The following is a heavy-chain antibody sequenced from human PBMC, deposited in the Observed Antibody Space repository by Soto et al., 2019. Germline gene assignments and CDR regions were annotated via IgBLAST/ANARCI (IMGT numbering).Heavy chain of an antibody. D-gene: IGHD3-16*01. Sequence: SGPTLVNPTQTLTLTCTLSGFSLSGSGLSMSWIRQPPGKALEWLALVDWEDDKFYSTSLKTRLTISKDTSKNQVVLTMTNMDPEDTATYYCAPARGVRWYFDIWGRGSQVTVPQ. CDR2: VDWEDDK. V-gene: IGHV2-70*01. CDR1: GFSLSGSGLS. CDR3: APARGVRWYFDI. J-gene: IGHJ2*01.